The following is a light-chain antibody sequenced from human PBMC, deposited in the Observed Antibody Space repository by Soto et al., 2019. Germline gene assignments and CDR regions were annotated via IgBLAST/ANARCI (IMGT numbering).Light chain of an antibody. Sequence: EIVLTQSPGTLSLSPGERATLSCRASQTVNSNYLAWYQQRAGQAPMLLIYGASTRAADIPDRFSGSGSGTDFTLTISRLEPEDFAVYYCQQYDRSPLITFGGGTKVEIK. CDR3: QQYDRSPLIT. J-gene: IGKJ4*01. V-gene: IGKV3-20*01. CDR1: QTVNSNY. CDR2: GAS.